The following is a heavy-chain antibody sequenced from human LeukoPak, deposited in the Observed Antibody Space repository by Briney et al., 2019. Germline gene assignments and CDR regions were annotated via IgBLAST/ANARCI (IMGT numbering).Heavy chain of an antibody. CDR3: AKVRVGTAHFDY. V-gene: IGHV3-21*01. J-gene: IGHJ4*02. D-gene: IGHD2-15*01. Sequence: GGSLRLSCAASGFTFSSHAMSWVRQAPGKGLEWVSSISSSSSYIYYADSVKGRFTISRDNSKNTLYLQMNSLRPEDTAVYYCAKVRVGTAHFDYWGQGTLVTVSS. CDR1: GFTFSSHA. CDR2: ISSSSSYI.